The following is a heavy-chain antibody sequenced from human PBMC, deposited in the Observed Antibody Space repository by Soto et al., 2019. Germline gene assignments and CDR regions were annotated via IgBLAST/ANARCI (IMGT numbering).Heavy chain of an antibody. J-gene: IGHJ1*01. CDR1: GYTFTSYD. D-gene: IGHD1-20*01. Sequence: ASVKVSCKASGYTFTSYDINWVRQATGQGLEWMGWMNPNSGNTGYVLKFQGRVTMTRNTSISTAYMELSSLRSEDTSVYYCARGDNWTGGWNAEYFQHWCQGTLVSVSS. CDR3: ARGDNWTGGWNAEYFQH. CDR2: MNPNSGNT. V-gene: IGHV1-8*01.